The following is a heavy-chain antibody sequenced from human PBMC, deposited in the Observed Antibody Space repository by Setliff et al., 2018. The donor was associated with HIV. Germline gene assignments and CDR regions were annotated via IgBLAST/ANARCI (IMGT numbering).Heavy chain of an antibody. J-gene: IGHJ5*02. V-gene: IGHV4-4*07. CDR2: IDSSGTT. CDR1: GGSFGVYR. D-gene: IGHD3-10*01. Sequence: SETLSLTCTISGGSFGVYRWSWIRQSAGRGLEWIGRIDSSGTTDYKPSLEGRVAISVDTSRNQFSLRVTSVTTADTAVYFCARDRHSSGLGSYGPWGPGILVTVSS. CDR3: ARDRHSSGLGSYGP.